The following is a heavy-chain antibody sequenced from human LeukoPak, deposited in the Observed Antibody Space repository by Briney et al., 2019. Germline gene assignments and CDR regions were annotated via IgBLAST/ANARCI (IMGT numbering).Heavy chain of an antibody. V-gene: IGHV4-30-4*08. Sequence: PSQTLSLTCTVSGGSLSSGDYYWSWIRQPPGRGLEWIGYIYYSGNTYYNPSLKSRVTMSVDTSKNQFSLKLNSVTAADTAVYYCARDVTSTLTLDYWGQGTLVTVSS. CDR3: ARDVTSTLTLDY. D-gene: IGHD1-14*01. J-gene: IGHJ4*02. CDR2: IYYSGNT. CDR1: GGSLSSGDYY.